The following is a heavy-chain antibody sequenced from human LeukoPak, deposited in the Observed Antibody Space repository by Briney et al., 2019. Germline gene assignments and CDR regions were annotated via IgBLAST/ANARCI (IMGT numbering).Heavy chain of an antibody. V-gene: IGHV3-21*01. D-gene: IGHD3-3*01. J-gene: IGHJ6*02. CDR3: ARDPYRFMEWLYDYYYGMDV. Sequence: GGSLRLSCAASGFTFSSYSMNWVRQAPGKGLEWVSSISSSSSYIYYADSVKGRFTISRDNAKNSLYLQMNSLRAEDTAVYYCARDPYRFMEWLYDYYYGMDVWGQGTTVTVSS. CDR2: ISSSSSYI. CDR1: GFTFSSYS.